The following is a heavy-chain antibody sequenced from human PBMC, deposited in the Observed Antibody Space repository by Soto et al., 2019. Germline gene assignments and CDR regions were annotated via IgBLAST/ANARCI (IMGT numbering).Heavy chain of an antibody. CDR1: GGSVSSGNYF. CDR2: IYYNGDT. J-gene: IGHJ3*01. Sequence: QLQLQESGPGLVKPAETLSLKCAVSGGSVSSGNYFWGWIRQPPGKGLEWIGIIYYNGDTYYSPSLKSRVTMSVDTAQNQFSLRLTSVTAADTAVYYCARRLIDSWNQGHAFDFWGQGTLVTVAS. CDR3: ARRLIDSWNQGHAFDF. V-gene: IGHV4-39*01. D-gene: IGHD1-20*01.